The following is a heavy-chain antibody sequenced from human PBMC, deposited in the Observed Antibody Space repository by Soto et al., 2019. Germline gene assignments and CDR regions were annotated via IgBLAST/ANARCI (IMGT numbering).Heavy chain of an antibody. CDR3: AKDGYSSSWYIY. D-gene: IGHD6-13*01. J-gene: IGHJ4*02. CDR1: GFTFSSYA. V-gene: IGHV3-23*01. Sequence: EVQLLESGGGLVQPGGSLRLSCAASGFTFSSYAMSWVRQAPGKGLEWVSAISGSGGSTYYADSLKGRFTISRDNSKNTLYLQMNSLRAEDTAVYYCAKDGYSSSWYIYWGQGTLVTVSS. CDR2: ISGSGGST.